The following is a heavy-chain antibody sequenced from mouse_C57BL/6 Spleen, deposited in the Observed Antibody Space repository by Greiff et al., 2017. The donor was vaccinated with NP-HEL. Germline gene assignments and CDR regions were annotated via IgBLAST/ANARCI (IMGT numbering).Heavy chain of an antibody. CDR3: ARHLSTVVAWDY. CDR1: GYTFTSYW. Sequence: QVQLKESGAELAKPGASVKLSCKASGYTFTSYWMHWVKQRPGQGLEWIGYINPSSGYTKYNQKFKDKATLTADKSSSTAYMQLSSLTYEDFAVYYCARHLSTVVAWDYWGQGTTRTVSS. J-gene: IGHJ2*01. D-gene: IGHD1-1*01. V-gene: IGHV1-7*01. CDR2: INPSSGYT.